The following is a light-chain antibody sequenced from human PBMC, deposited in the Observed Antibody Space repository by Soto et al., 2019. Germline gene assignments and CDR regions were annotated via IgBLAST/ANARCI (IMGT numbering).Light chain of an antibody. CDR2: GAS. CDR3: QQYGSSGT. CDR1: QNVSNNY. V-gene: IGKV3-20*01. J-gene: IGKJ1*01. Sequence: ETVLTQSPGTLSLSPGERATLSCRASQNVSNNYLAWYQQKPGQAPRLLIYGASNRATGIPDRFSGSGSGTDFTLTISRLEPEDFAVYYCQQYGSSGTFGQGTKV.